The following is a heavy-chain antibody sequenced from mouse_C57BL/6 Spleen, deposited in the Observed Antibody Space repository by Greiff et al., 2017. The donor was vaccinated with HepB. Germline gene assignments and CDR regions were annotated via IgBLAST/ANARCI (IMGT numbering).Heavy chain of an antibody. CDR2: IYPGDGDT. V-gene: IGHV1-82*01. CDR3: AGRGDYGSSDWYFDV. D-gene: IGHD1-1*01. Sequence: VQLQQSGPELVKPGASVKISCKASGYAFSSSWMNWVKQRPGKGLEWIGRIYPGDGDTNYNGKFKGKATLTADKSSSTAYMQLSSLTSEDSAVYCCAGRGDYGSSDWYFDVWGTGTTVTVSS. J-gene: IGHJ1*03. CDR1: GYAFSSSW.